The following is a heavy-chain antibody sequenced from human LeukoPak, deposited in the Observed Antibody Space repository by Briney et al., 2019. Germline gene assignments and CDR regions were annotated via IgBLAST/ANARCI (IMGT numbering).Heavy chain of an antibody. CDR1: GFTFDDYA. V-gene: IGHV3-9*01. Sequence: GGSRRLSCAASGFTFDDYAMHWVRQAPGKGLEWVSGISWNSGSIGYADSVKGRFTISRDNAKNTLYLQMDSLRAEDTAVYYCVSGSLQSGYNFDYWGQGALVAVSS. CDR3: VSGSLQSGYNFDY. CDR2: ISWNSGSI. J-gene: IGHJ4*02. D-gene: IGHD3-3*01.